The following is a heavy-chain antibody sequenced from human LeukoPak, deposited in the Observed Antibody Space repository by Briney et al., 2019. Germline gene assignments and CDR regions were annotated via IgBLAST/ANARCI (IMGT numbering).Heavy chain of an antibody. CDR3: ARGTIFQLGYYYYGMDV. J-gene: IGHJ6*02. CDR1: GYTFTSYY. D-gene: IGHD3-3*01. Sequence: ASVKVSCKASGYTFTSYYMHWVRQAPGQGLEWMGIINPSGGSTSYAQKFQGRVTMTRDTSTSTVYMELSSLRSEDTAVYYCARGTIFQLGYYYYGMDVWGQGTTVTVSS. V-gene: IGHV1-46*01. CDR2: INPSGGST.